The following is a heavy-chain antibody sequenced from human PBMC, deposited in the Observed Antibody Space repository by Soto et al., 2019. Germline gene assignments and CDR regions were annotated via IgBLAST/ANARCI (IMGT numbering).Heavy chain of an antibody. J-gene: IGHJ4*02. CDR3: ARDLALSAWFDY. Sequence: PSESLAITCTVSGGSISSYYWSWIRQPAGKGLEWIGRIYTSGSTNYNPSLKSRVTMSVDTSKNQFSLKLSSVTAADTAVYYCARDLALSAWFDYWGQGTLVTVSS. CDR2: IYTSGST. CDR1: GGSISSYY. V-gene: IGHV4-4*07.